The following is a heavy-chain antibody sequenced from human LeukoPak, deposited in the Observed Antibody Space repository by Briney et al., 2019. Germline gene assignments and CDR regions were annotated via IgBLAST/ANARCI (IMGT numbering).Heavy chain of an antibody. Sequence: HTGGSLRLSCAASGFTFSSYAMHWVRQAPGKGLEWVAVISYDGSNKYYADSVKGRFTISRDNSKNTLYLQMNSLRAEDTAVYYCARRVGFGELFGSYYYYGMDVWGQGTTVTVSS. V-gene: IGHV3-30-3*01. CDR3: ARRVGFGELFGSYYYYGMDV. J-gene: IGHJ6*02. CDR2: ISYDGSNK. CDR1: GFTFSSYA. D-gene: IGHD3-10*01.